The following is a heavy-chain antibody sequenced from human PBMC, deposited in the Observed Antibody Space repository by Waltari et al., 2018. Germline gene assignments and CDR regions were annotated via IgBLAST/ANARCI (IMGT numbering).Heavy chain of an antibody. J-gene: IGHJ4*02. Sequence: QVQLQESGPGLVKPSETLSLICAVSGGSISDSYYWNWIRQPPGKGLEWIGNINGNIAITSYNPSLKSRVTISKDTSKNQIFLKLSSVTAADTAVYYCARTSVTDDYWGQGVLVTVSS. CDR3: ARTSVTDDY. D-gene: IGHD3-10*01. CDR1: GGSISDSYY. CDR2: INGNIAIT. V-gene: IGHV4-38-2*01.